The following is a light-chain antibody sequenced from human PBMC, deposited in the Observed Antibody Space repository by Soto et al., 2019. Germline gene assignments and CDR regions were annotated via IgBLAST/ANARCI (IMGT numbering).Light chain of an antibody. Sequence: EIVLTQSPGTLSLSPGERATLSCRASQSVSSSYLAWYQQKPGQAPRLLIYGASNRATGIPDRFSASGSGTDFTLPISRLEPEDFAVCYCQQYGSSPPYTFGQGTKLENK. CDR3: QQYGSSPPYT. CDR2: GAS. CDR1: QSVSSSY. J-gene: IGKJ2*01. V-gene: IGKV3-20*01.